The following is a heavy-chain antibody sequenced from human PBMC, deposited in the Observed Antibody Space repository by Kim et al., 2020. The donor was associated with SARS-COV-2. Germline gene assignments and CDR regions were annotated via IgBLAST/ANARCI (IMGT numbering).Heavy chain of an antibody. CDR3: ARGLAAAGFDAFDI. V-gene: IGHV3-30*01. Sequence: PGTVKSRFTISRANSKNTLYLQMNSRRAEDTAVYYCARGLAAAGFDAFDIWGQGTMVTVSS. J-gene: IGHJ3*02. D-gene: IGHD6-13*01.